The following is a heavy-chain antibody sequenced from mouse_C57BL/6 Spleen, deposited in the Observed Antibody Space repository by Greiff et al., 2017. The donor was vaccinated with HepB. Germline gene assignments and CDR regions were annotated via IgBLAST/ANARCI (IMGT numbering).Heavy chain of an antibody. CDR3: TREYYGSSYAMDY. CDR1: GFTFSSYA. Sequence: EVHLVESGEGLVKPGGSLKLSCAASGFTFSSYAMSWVRQTPEKRLEWVAYISSGGDYIYYADTVKGRFTISRDNARNTLYLQMSSLKSEDTAMYYCTREYYGSSYAMDYWGQGTSVTVSS. D-gene: IGHD1-1*01. J-gene: IGHJ4*01. V-gene: IGHV5-9-1*02. CDR2: ISSGGDYI.